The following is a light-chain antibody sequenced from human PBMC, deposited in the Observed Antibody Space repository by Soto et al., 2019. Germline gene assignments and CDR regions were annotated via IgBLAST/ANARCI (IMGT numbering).Light chain of an antibody. J-gene: IGLJ2*01. V-gene: IGLV1-44*01. CDR3: ASWDDSLNGEVV. CDR1: SSNIGSNS. Sequence: QSVLTQPPSASGTPGQRVTISCSGSSSNIGSNSVNWYQQLPGTAPKLLIYSTNQRPSGVPDRFSGSKSDTSASLAISGLQSEDEADDYCASWDDSLNGEVVFGGGTKVTVL. CDR2: STN.